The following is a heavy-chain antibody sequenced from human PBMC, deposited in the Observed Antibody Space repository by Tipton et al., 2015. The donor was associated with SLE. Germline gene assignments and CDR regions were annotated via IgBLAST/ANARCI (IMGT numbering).Heavy chain of an antibody. CDR3: TRDASDGSSPLDV. CDR2: ISYDGTYK. Sequence: CVASGFTSSLHAMHWVRQAPGKGLEWVAVISYDGTYKYYADSVRGRFTISRDHSTSTVYLQMNSLRTEDTAVYYCTRDASDGSSPLDVWGKGTTVFVSS. V-gene: IGHV3-30*04. D-gene: IGHD6-6*01. CDR1: GFTSSLHA. J-gene: IGHJ6*04.